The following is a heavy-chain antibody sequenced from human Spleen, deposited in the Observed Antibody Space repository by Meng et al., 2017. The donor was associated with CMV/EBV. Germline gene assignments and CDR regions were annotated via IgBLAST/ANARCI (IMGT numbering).Heavy chain of an antibody. D-gene: IGHD1-7*01. CDR2: INPNSGGT. CDR3: ARLYNWNYRLEDY. Sequence: ASVKVSCKASGYTFTGYYMHWVRQAPGQGLEWMGWINPNSGGTNYAQKFQGRVTMTRDTSISTAYMELSRLRSDDTAVYYCARLYNWNYRLEDYWGQGTLVTVSS. CDR1: GYTFTGYY. V-gene: IGHV1-2*02. J-gene: IGHJ4*02.